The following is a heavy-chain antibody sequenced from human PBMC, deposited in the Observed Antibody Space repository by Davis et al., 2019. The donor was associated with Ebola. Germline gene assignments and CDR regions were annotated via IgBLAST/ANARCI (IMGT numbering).Heavy chain of an antibody. CDR2: IIPFLDVV. CDR1: GGTPSNNV. CDR3: ARSPGLTHPSED. V-gene: IGHV1-69*10. J-gene: IGHJ4*02. Sequence: SVKVSCKASGGTPSNNVFMWVRQAPGQGLEWMGGIIPFLDVVKYGQGLEGRVTLTADKSTSTAYMELSSLKSEDTAMYYCARSPGLTHPSEDWGQGTLVIVSS.